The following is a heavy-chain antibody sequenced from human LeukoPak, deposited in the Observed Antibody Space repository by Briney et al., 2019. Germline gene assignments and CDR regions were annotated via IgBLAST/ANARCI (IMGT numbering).Heavy chain of an antibody. J-gene: IGHJ6*02. CDR2: ISAYNGNT. V-gene: IGHV1-18*01. CDR3: VKQNTAYDILTAHGMDV. Sequence: ASVKVSCKASGYTFTSYGISWVRQAPGQGLEWMGWISAYNGNTNYAQKLQGRVTMTTDTSTSTAYMELRSLRSDDTAVYYFVKQNTAYDILTAHGMDVWGQGTTVTVSS. CDR1: GYTFTSYG. D-gene: IGHD3-9*01.